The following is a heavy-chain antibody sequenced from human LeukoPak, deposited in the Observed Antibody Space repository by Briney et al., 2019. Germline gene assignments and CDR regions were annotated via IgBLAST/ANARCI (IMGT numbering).Heavy chain of an antibody. CDR3: ASNTGVVVISYFDY. J-gene: IGHJ4*02. CDR1: GGSISSRSYY. CDR2: IYYSGST. D-gene: IGHD3-22*01. Sequence: SETLSLTCTVSGGSISSRSYYWGWIRQPPGKGLEWIGSIYYSGSTYYNPSLKSRVTISVDTSKNQFSLKLSSVTAADTAVYYCASNTGVVVISYFDYWGQGTLVTVSS. V-gene: IGHV4-39*01.